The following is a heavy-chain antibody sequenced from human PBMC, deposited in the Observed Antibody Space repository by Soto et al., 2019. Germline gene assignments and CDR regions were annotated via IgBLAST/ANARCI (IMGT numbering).Heavy chain of an antibody. Sequence: PGGSLRLSCASSGFTFASYNMLWVRQAPGKGLEWVASISTNSDYIYHADSVKGRFTVSRDNAKNSLILEMTTLRDEDTAAYYFAREGSADRRTDRDYSYYYTVDVWAQGTTVTISS. CDR2: ISTNSDYI. CDR1: GFTFASYN. D-gene: IGHD1-26*01. CDR3: AREGSADRRTDRDYSYYYTVDV. V-gene: IGHV3-21*01. J-gene: IGHJ6*02.